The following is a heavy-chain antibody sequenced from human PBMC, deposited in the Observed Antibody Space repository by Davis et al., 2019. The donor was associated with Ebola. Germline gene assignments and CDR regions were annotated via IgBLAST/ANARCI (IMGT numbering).Heavy chain of an antibody. J-gene: IGHJ6*02. Sequence: SVKVSCKASGGTFSSYAITWVRQAPGQGLEWMGGIVPILGIANYAQKFQGRVTITADKSTSTAYMELSSLRSEDTAVYYCARDKDIVVVPAAKDGKNYYYGMDVWGQGTTVTVSS. CDR2: IVPILGIA. D-gene: IGHD2-2*01. V-gene: IGHV1-69*10. CDR1: GGTFSSYA. CDR3: ARDKDIVVVPAAKDGKNYYYGMDV.